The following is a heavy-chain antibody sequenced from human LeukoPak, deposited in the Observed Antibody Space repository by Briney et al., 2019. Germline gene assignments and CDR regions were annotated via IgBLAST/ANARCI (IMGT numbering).Heavy chain of an antibody. Sequence: ASVKVSCKASGGTFSSYAISWVRQAPGQGLEWMGGIIPIFGTANYAQKFQGRVTITADESTSTAYMELSSLRSEDTAVYYCARGPGGIAAAGNYYYYYMDVWGKGTTVTISS. V-gene: IGHV1-69*13. CDR1: GGTFSSYA. J-gene: IGHJ6*03. CDR3: ARGPGGIAAAGNYYYYYMDV. CDR2: IIPIFGTA. D-gene: IGHD6-13*01.